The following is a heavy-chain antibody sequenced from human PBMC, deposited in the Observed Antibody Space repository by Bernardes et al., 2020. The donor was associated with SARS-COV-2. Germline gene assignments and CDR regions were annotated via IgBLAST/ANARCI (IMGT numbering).Heavy chain of an antibody. D-gene: IGHD3-9*01. CDR2: IYNTGST. Sequence: SETLSLTCTVSGGSIRSYHWSWIRQPAGKGLEWIGHIYNTGSTNYSPSLKSRVTMSVDMSKKQFSLNLTSVSAADTAVYYCARDLRSYHNLPGFYSYGMDVWGRGTAVTVSS. V-gene: IGHV4-4*07. J-gene: IGHJ6*02. CDR3: ARDLRSYHNLPGFYSYGMDV. CDR1: GGSIRSYH.